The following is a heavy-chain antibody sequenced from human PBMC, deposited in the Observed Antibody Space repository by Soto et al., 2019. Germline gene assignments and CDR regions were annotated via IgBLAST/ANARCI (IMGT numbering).Heavy chain of an antibody. Sequence: SETLSLTCTVSGGSISNYYWSWIRQPPGKKLEWLAYIHSGGRTTYNPSLKSRLAISLDTSNSQFSLRLTSVTAADTAVYYCARQVHPLEPTDYWGQGTLVTVSS. V-gene: IGHV4-59*08. D-gene: IGHD1-1*01. CDR3: ARQVHPLEPTDY. J-gene: IGHJ4*02. CDR1: GGSISNYY. CDR2: IHSGGRT.